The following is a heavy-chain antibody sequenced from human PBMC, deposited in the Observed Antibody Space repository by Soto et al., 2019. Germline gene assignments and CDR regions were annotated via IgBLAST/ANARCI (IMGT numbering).Heavy chain of an antibody. D-gene: IGHD4-17*01. CDR3: AIDHGHYVFDY. Sequence: GGSLRLSCAASGFTFSSYGMHWVRQAPGKGLEWVAVIWYDGSNKYYADSVKGRFTISRDNSKNTLYLQMNSLRAEDTAVYYCAIDHGHYVFDYWGQGTLVTVSS. CDR1: GFTFSSYG. CDR2: IWYDGSNK. J-gene: IGHJ4*02. V-gene: IGHV3-33*01.